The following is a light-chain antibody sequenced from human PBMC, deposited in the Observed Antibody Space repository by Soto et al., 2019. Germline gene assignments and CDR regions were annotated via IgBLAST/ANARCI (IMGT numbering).Light chain of an antibody. Sequence: QSVLTQPASVSGSPGQSITISCTGTSSDVGGYNYVSWYQQHPGKVPKLMIYAVSNRPSGVSDRFSGSKSGYTASLTISGLQAEDEADYYCSSYTSSSTWVFGGGTKVTVL. CDR1: SSDVGGYNY. CDR2: AVS. J-gene: IGLJ3*02. V-gene: IGLV2-14*03. CDR3: SSYTSSSTWV.